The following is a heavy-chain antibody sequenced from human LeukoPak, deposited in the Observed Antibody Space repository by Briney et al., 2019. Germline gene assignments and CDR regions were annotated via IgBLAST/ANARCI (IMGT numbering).Heavy chain of an antibody. CDR3: ARTTEGYCRGRSCYSYYYYMDV. Sequence: SETLSLTCTVSGGSISSYYWSWIRQPAGKGLEWIGRIYTSGSTNYNPSLKSRVTMSVDTSKNQFSLKLSSVTAADTAVYYCARTTEGYCRGRSCYSYYYYMDVWGKGTTVTVSS. V-gene: IGHV4-4*07. CDR2: IYTSGST. D-gene: IGHD2-15*01. J-gene: IGHJ6*03. CDR1: GGSISSYY.